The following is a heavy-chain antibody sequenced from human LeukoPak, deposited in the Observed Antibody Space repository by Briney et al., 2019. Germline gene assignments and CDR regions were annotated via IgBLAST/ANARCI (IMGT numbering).Heavy chain of an antibody. V-gene: IGHV4-34*01. CDR2: INHSGST. CDR1: GGSFSGYY. CDR3: ARGGGYCSGGSCSMRPLYYYYMDV. J-gene: IGHJ6*03. Sequence: PSETLSLTCAVYGGSFSGYYWSWIRQPPGKGLEWIGEINHSGSTNYNPSLKSRVTISVDTSKNQFSLKLSSVTAADTAVYYCARGGGYCSGGSCSMRPLYYYYMDVWGKGTTVTVSS. D-gene: IGHD2-15*01.